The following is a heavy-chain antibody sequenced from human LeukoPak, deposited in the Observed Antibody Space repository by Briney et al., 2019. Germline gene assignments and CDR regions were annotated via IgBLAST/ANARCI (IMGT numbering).Heavy chain of an antibody. D-gene: IGHD6-19*01. CDR2: ISAYNGNT. J-gene: IGHJ5*02. CDR3: ARAVPAGWFDP. V-gene: IGHV1-18*01. Sequence: GASVKVSCKASGYTFTSYGISWVRQAPGQGLEWMGWISAYNGNTNYAQKLRGRVTMTTTTSTSTAYMELRSLRSDDTAVYYCARAVPAGWFDPWGQGTMVTVSS. CDR1: GYTFTSYG.